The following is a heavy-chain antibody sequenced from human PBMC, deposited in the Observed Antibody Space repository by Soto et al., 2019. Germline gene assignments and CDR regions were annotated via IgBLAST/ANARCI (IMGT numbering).Heavy chain of an antibody. D-gene: IGHD6-6*01. CDR1: GFTFSSYG. CDR3: AKGGKQLVHPYYYYYGMDF. J-gene: IGHJ6*02. CDR2: ISYDGSNK. V-gene: IGHV3-30*18. Sequence: QVQLVESWGGVVQPGRSLRLSCAASGFTFSSYGMHWVRQAPGKGLECVAVISYDGSNKYYADSVKGRFTISRDNCKNTLYLQMNSLRSEDPAVYYCAKGGKQLVHPYYYYYGMDFWGQGTTVTVSS.